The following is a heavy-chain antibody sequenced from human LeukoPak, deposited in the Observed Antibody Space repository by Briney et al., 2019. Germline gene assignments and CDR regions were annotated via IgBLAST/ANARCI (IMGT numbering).Heavy chain of an antibody. CDR2: INRDGSTT. V-gene: IGHV3-74*01. CDR3: APEGGYSYDY. D-gene: IGHD5-12*01. J-gene: IGHJ4*02. CDR1: GFTFSTYW. Sequence: PGGSLRLSCAASGFTFSTYWMHWVRQVSGKGLVWVSRINRDGSTTDYADAVKGRFTISRDNAKNTLYLEMNSLRAEDTAVYYCAPEGGYSYDYWGQGTLVTVSS.